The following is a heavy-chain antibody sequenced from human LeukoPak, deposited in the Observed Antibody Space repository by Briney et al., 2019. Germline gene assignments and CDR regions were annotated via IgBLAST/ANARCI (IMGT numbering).Heavy chain of an antibody. J-gene: IGHJ6*02. D-gene: IGHD3/OR15-3a*01. Sequence: ASVKPSCQAAGYAFNTISTSCDRQAPGQGLEWMGWISGYNGKTNYAQKFQGRVTMTTDTSTSTAYMELRSLRSDDTAVYYCARGRDYLTSPNGLFIWGQGTTVIVSS. CDR3: ARGRDYLTSPNGLFI. V-gene: IGHV1-18*01. CDR2: ISGYNGKT. CDR1: GYAFNTIS.